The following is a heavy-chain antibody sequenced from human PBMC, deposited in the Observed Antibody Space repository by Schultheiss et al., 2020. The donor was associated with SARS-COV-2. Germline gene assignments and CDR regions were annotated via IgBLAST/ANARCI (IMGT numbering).Heavy chain of an antibody. D-gene: IGHD6-19*01. V-gene: IGHV1-2*02. CDR1: GYTFTGYY. Sequence: ASVKVSCKASGYTFTGYYMHWVRQAPGQGLEWMGWINPNSGGTNYAQKFQGRVTMTRDTSISTAYMELSRLRSDDTAVYYCAREAVAVAGTEYYYYYMDVWGDGTTVKVSS. CDR3: AREAVAVAGTEYYYYYMDV. CDR2: INPNSGGT. J-gene: IGHJ6*03.